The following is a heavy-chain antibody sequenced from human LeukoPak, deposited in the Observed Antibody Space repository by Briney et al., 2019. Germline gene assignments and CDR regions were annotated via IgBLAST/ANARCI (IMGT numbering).Heavy chain of an antibody. V-gene: IGHV3-15*01. J-gene: IGHJ4*02. D-gene: IGHD5-12*01. Sequence: PGGSLRLSCTASGFTFSSASMSWVRQAPGQGLEWVGRIISKTNGGTADHAAPVKGRFTIPRDDSTNTVFLQMNDLKAEDTAVYYCATYRAYHDHWGQGTLVTVSS. CDR1: GFTFSSAS. CDR3: ATYRAYHDH. CDR2: IISKTNGGTA.